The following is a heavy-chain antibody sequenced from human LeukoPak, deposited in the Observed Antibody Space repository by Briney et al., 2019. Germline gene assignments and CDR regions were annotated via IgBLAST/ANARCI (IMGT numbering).Heavy chain of an antibody. CDR3: AKDTKTAVTFDAFDI. Sequence: GGSLRLSCAASGFTFSSYAMHWVRQAPGKGLEWVAVIWYDGSKKSYGDSVKGRFTISRDDSKNTVYLQMNSLIVDDTAVYYCAKDTKTAVTFDAFDIWGQGTTDIV. CDR1: GFTFSSYA. CDR2: IWYDGSKK. J-gene: IGHJ3*02. V-gene: IGHV3-30*02. D-gene: IGHD4-17*01.